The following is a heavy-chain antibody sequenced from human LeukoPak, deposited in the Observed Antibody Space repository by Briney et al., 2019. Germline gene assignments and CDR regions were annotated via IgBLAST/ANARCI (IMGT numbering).Heavy chain of an antibody. J-gene: IGHJ4*02. CDR3: AKGGKWDVTPFDY. Sequence: PGGSLRLSCAVSGFSVSAHYMSWVRQAPGKGLEWVSTISGGGGSTYYADSVKGRFTISRDNSKNTLYLQVNSLRAEDTAVYYCAKGGKWDVTPFDYWGQGTLVTVSS. V-gene: IGHV3-23*01. D-gene: IGHD1-26*01. CDR1: GFSVSAHY. CDR2: ISGGGGST.